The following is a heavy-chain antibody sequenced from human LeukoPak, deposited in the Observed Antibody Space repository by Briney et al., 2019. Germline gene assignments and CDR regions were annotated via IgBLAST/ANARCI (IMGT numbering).Heavy chain of an antibody. Sequence: ASVKVSCKASGYTFTGYYMHWVRQAPGQGLEWMGWINPNSGGTNYAQKFQGRVTMTRDTSISTAYMELSRLRSDDTAVYYCARPYYYSFDAFDIWGQGTMVTVSS. CDR1: GYTFTGYY. CDR2: INPNSGGT. CDR3: ARPYYYSFDAFDI. D-gene: IGHD3-10*01. V-gene: IGHV1-2*02. J-gene: IGHJ3*02.